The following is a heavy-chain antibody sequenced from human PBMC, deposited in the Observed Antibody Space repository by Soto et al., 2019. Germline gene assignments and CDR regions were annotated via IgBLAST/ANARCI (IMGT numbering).Heavy chain of an antibody. J-gene: IGHJ6*02. Sequence: EVQLVESGGGLVQPGGSLRLSCVDSEFTFSSYWMSWVRQAPVKGLEWVGNIKQDGSEENYADSVKGRFTISRDNAKNSMYLQMNSLRVEDTAVYYCARIAASGRGWDVWGQGTTVVVSS. CDR1: EFTFSSYW. D-gene: IGHD6-13*01. CDR3: ARIAASGRGWDV. CDR2: IKQDGSEE. V-gene: IGHV3-7*01.